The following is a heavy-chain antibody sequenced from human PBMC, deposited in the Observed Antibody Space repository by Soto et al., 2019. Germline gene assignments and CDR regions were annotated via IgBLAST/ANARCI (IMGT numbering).Heavy chain of an antibody. Sequence: SETLSFTCTVSGGSVSSGSHYWSWIRQPPGKGLEWIGQIFYSGSTNYNPSLKSRVTISVDTSKNQFSLELSSVTAADTAVYFSARDFCGGDCSDDYYYSAMDVWGQGTTVTVSS. CDR3: ARDFCGGDCSDDYYYSAMDV. D-gene: IGHD2-21*02. V-gene: IGHV4-61*01. CDR2: IFYSGST. CDR1: GGSVSSGSHY. J-gene: IGHJ6*02.